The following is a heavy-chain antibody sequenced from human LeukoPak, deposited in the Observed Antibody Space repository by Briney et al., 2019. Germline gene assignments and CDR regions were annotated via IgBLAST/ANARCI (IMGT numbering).Heavy chain of an antibody. Sequence: SGGSLRLSCAASGFTFSDYYMNWIRQAPGKGLEWVSYISSSGTTIHYADSVKGRFIISRDHAKNSLYLQTNSLRAEDTAVYYCTRDLNYGDYVFDYWGQGTLVTVSS. CDR1: GFTFSDYY. CDR3: TRDLNYGDYVFDY. D-gene: IGHD4-17*01. V-gene: IGHV3-11*01. J-gene: IGHJ4*02. CDR2: ISSSGTTI.